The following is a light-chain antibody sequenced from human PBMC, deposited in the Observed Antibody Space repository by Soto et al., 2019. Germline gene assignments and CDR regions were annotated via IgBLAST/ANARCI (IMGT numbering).Light chain of an antibody. V-gene: IGKV3-11*01. CDR3: QQRSNWPGT. J-gene: IGKJ1*01. CDR1: QSVSSC. Sequence: EIVLTQSPATLSLSPGERATLSCRASQSVSSCLAWYQQKPGQAPRLLLYDASNRATGIPARFSGSGSGTDFTLTISSLEREDFAVYYCQQRSNWPGTFGQGTKVEIK. CDR2: DAS.